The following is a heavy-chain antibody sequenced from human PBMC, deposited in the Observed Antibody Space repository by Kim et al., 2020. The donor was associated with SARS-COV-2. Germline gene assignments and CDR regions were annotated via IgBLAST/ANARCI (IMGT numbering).Heavy chain of an antibody. J-gene: IGHJ4*02. CDR1: GFIFSNYG. V-gene: IGHV3-33*01. Sequence: GGSLRLSCEASGFIFSNYGMHWVRQAPGKGLEWVAIIWFDGSSKYYVDSVKGRFTVSRDNSKNTLYVEMNSLRVEDTAVYYCARGGSFYYSFFDYWGQGT. D-gene: IGHD3-22*01. CDR2: IWFDGSSK. CDR3: ARGGSFYYSFFDY.